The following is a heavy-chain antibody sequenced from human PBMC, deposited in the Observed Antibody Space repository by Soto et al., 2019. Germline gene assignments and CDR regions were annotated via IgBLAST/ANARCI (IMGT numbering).Heavy chain of an antibody. V-gene: IGHV3-7*01. CDR2: INRDGSET. Sequence: EVQLVESGGGVVQPGGSLRLSCAGSGFTFSTYGMSWARRTPGMGLEWVANINRDGSETYCVDSVEGRFTISRDKARNSLSLRINRLRAEETGVYFCARESLALISIWFITSYYYYNGLDVWGQANTVSVSS. J-gene: IGHJ6*02. CDR3: ARESLALISIWFITSYYYYNGLDV. CDR1: GFTFSTYG. D-gene: IGHD3-10*01.